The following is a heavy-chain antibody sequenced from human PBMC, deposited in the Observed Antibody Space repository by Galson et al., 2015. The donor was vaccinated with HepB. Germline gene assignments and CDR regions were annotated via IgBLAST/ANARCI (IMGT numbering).Heavy chain of an antibody. D-gene: IGHD2-8*02. Sequence: SLRLSCAAYGFTFSSYSMNWVRQAPGKGLEWVSSISSSSSSIYYADSVKGRFTISRDNAKNSLYLQMNSLRDEDTAVFYCARADIVLANWGQGTLVTVSS. J-gene: IGHJ4*02. CDR1: GFTFSSYS. CDR2: ISSSSSSI. V-gene: IGHV3-21*01. CDR3: ARADIVLAN.